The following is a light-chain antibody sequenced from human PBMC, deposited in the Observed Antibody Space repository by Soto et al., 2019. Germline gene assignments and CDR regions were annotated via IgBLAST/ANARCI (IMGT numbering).Light chain of an antibody. CDR1: QSITNR. CDR3: QHYGGLWT. J-gene: IGKJ1*01. Sequence: DIQMTQSPSALSASVGDRVTITCRASQSITNRLAWHQHKPGKAPQVLIFDASNLESGVPSRFRGSGFGTEFSLTITSLQPDDSATYYCQHYGGLWTFGQGTKVEI. CDR2: DAS. V-gene: IGKV1-5*01.